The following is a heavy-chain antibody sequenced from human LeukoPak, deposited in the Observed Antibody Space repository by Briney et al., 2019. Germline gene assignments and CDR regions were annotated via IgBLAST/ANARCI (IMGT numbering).Heavy chain of an antibody. Sequence: SETLSLTCAVYGGSFSDYYWTWIRQPPGKGLEWIGEINHVETANYNPSLKSRVAISVDTSKSQFSLRLNSVTAADTAVYYCARPGDISSWYDYWGQGTVVTVSS. V-gene: IGHV4-34*01. J-gene: IGHJ4*02. CDR2: INHVETA. CDR1: GGSFSDYY. D-gene: IGHD6-13*01. CDR3: ARPGDISSWYDY.